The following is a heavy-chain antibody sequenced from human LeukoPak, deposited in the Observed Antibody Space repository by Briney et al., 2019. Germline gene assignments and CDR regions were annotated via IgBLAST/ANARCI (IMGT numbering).Heavy chain of an antibody. V-gene: IGHV1-46*01. CDR2: INPSGGST. CDR1: GYTFTNYY. J-gene: IGHJ4*02. Sequence: ASVTVSCTASGYTFTNYYMHWVRQAPGQGLEWMGIINPSGGSTTYAQKFQDRVTMTRDTSTSTVSMELSSLRFEDTAVYYCATKSSGKYYFDYWGQGTLVTVSS. D-gene: IGHD1-26*01. CDR3: ATKSSGKYYFDY.